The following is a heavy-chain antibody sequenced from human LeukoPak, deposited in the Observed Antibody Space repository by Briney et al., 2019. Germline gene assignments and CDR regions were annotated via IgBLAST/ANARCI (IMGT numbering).Heavy chain of an antibody. D-gene: IGHD4-17*01. J-gene: IGHJ4*02. CDR1: GFTFSSYG. Sequence: GESLRLSCAASGFTFSSYGMHWVRQAPGKGLAWVAFIRYDGINKYYADSVKGRFTISRDNSKNTLYLQMNSLRAEDTAVYYCAKATVTTGINWGQGTLVTVSS. CDR2: IRYDGINK. CDR3: AKATVTTGIN. V-gene: IGHV3-30*02.